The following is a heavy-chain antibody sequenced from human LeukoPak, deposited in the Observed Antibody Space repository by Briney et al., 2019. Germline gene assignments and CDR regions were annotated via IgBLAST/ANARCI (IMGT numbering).Heavy chain of an antibody. J-gene: IGHJ4*02. Sequence: GGSLRLSCAGSGFDFSDYGMNWVRQAPGSGLEWVSSIGSRGSDIHYADSVKGRFTISRDNAKNSLYLQMNNLRAEDTALYYCAKDQGGYASNFDYWGQGTLVTVSS. D-gene: IGHD5-12*01. CDR3: AKDQGGYASNFDY. CDR1: GFDFSDYG. CDR2: IGSRGSDI. V-gene: IGHV3-21*04.